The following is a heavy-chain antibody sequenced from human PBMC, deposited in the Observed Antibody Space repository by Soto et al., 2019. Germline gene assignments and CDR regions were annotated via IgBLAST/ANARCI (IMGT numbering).Heavy chain of an antibody. J-gene: IGHJ4*02. Sequence: SVKVSCKASGGTFSSYAISWVRQAPGQGLEWMGGIIPIFGTANYAQKFQGRVTITADESTSTAYMEMSSLRSEDTAVYYCARRYCSGGSCNPIFDYWGQGTLITVSS. V-gene: IGHV1-69*13. D-gene: IGHD2-15*01. CDR1: GGTFSSYA. CDR2: IIPIFGTA. CDR3: ARRYCSGGSCNPIFDY.